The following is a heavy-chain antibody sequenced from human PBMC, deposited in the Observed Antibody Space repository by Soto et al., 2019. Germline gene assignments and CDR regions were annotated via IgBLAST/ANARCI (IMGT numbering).Heavy chain of an antibody. D-gene: IGHD6-6*01. CDR1: GGSISSYY. J-gene: IGHJ4*02. Sequence: SETLSLTCTVSGGSISSYYWSWIRQPPGKGLEWIGYIYYSGSTNYNPSLKSRVTISVDTSKNQFSLKLSSVTAADTAVYYCARGSCIAARGGLDYWGQGTLVTVSS. CDR2: IYYSGST. CDR3: ARGSCIAARGGLDY. V-gene: IGHV4-59*01.